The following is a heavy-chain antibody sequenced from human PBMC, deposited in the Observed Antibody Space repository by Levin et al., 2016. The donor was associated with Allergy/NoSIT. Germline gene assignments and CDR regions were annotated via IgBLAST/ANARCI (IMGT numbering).Heavy chain of an antibody. CDR2: IYYDGNNK. CDR3: VVLTTVPLRVKGGWFDP. CDR1: GFTFSLYG. V-gene: IGHV3-33*01. D-gene: IGHD4-17*01. Sequence: GGPLRLSCAASGFTFSLYGMYWVRQAPGKGLEWVAVIYYDGNNKYYADSVKGRFTISRDNSKNTLYLQMNSLRVEDTAMYYCVVLTTVPLRVKGGWFDPWGQGTLVTVSS. J-gene: IGHJ5*02.